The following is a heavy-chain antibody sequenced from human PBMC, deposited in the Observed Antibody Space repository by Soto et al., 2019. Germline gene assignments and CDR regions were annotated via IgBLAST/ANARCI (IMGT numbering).Heavy chain of an antibody. J-gene: IGHJ4*02. CDR2: ISGSGDNT. Sequence: EVQLLESGGGLVQPGGSLRLSCAASGFSFDDYAMTWVRQAAGKGLEWVSAISGSGDNTYYADSVKGRFTISRDNSKNTLYRQLNSLRAEDTALYYCAKGYYSGYDLAYFDYWGQGTLVTVSS. CDR3: AKGYYSGYDLAYFDY. V-gene: IGHV3-23*01. D-gene: IGHD5-12*01. CDR1: GFSFDDYA.